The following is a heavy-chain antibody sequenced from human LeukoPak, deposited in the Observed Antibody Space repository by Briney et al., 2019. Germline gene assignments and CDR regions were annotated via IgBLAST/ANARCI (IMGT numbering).Heavy chain of an antibody. V-gene: IGHV3-33*01. CDR2: IWYDGSNK. CDR3: ARDPNAYYDSSGPAGYFDY. CDR1: GLTFSSYG. J-gene: IGHJ4*02. Sequence: PGGSLRLSCAVSGLTFSSYGMHWVRQAPGKGLEWVAVIWYDGSNKYYADSVKGRFTISRDNSKNTLYLQMNSLRAEDTAVYYCARDPNAYYDSSGPAGYFDYWGQGTLVTVSS. D-gene: IGHD3-22*01.